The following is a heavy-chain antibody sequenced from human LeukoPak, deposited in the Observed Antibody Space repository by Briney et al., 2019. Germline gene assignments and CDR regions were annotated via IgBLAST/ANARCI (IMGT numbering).Heavy chain of an antibody. D-gene: IGHD4-11*01. CDR2: FTPMFGTS. J-gene: IGHJ6*02. CDR1: GGTFSSYA. CDR3: AKDGGPYSMYYYYGMDV. V-gene: IGHV1-69*13. Sequence: ASVKVSCKASGGTFSSYASSWVRQAPGQGLEWMGGFTPMFGTSNYAQKFQGRVTITADESTSTAYMELSSLRAEDTAVYYCAKDGGPYSMYYYYGMDVWGQGTTVTVSS.